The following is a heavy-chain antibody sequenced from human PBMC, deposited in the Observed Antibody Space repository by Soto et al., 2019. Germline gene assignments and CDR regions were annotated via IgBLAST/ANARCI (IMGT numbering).Heavy chain of an antibody. Sequence: ASVKVSCKXSGYTFTSYAMHWVRQAPGQRLEWMGWINAGNGNTKYSQKFQGRVTITRDTSASTAYMELSSLRSEDTAVYYCAGEFFSSSWYKVANGMDVWGQGTTVTVSS. CDR2: INAGNGNT. J-gene: IGHJ6*02. CDR3: AGEFFSSSWYKVANGMDV. D-gene: IGHD6-13*01. CDR1: GYTFTSYA. V-gene: IGHV1-3*01.